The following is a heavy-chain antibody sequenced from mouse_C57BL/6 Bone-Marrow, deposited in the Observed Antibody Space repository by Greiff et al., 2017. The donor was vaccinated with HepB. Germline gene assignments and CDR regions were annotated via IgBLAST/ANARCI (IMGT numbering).Heavy chain of an antibody. Sequence: QVQLKESGPGLVQPSQSLSITCTVSGFSLTSYGVHWVRQSPGKGLEWLGVIWSGGSTDYNAAFISRLSISKDNSKSQVFFKMNSLQADDTAIYYCARNRGNYPAWFAYWGQGTLVTVSA. J-gene: IGHJ3*01. V-gene: IGHV2-2*01. CDR3: ARNRGNYPAWFAY. D-gene: IGHD2-1*01. CDR1: GFSLTSYG. CDR2: IWSGGST.